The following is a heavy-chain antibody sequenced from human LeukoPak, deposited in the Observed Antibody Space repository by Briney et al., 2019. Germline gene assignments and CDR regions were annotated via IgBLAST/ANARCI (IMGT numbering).Heavy chain of an antibody. D-gene: IGHD3-9*01. CDR2: IIPIFGTA. Sequence: ASVKVSCKASGGTFSSYGISWVRQAPGQGLEWMGGIIPIFGTANYAQKFQGRVTITADESTSTAYMELSSLRSEDTAVYYCASVGRYFDWLPAPFDYWRQATLVSVPS. CDR1: GGTFSSYG. CDR3: ASVGRYFDWLPAPFDY. J-gene: IGHJ4*02. V-gene: IGHV1-69*13.